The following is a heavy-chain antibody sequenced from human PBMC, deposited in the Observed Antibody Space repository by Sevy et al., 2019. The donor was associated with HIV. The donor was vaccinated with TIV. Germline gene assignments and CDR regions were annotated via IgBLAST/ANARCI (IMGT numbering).Heavy chain of an antibody. Sequence: GRSLRLSCAASGFTFSSYAMSWVRQAPGKGLEWVSAISGSGGSTYYADSVKGRFTISRDNSKNTLYLQMNSLRAEDTAVYYSAKGPTYYYDSSGYYYFDYWGQGTLVTVSS. D-gene: IGHD3-22*01. J-gene: IGHJ4*02. CDR3: AKGPTYYYDSSGYYYFDY. CDR2: ISGSGGST. V-gene: IGHV3-23*01. CDR1: GFTFSSYA.